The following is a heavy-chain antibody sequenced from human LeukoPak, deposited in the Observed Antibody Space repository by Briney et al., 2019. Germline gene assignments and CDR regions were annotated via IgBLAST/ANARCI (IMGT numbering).Heavy chain of an antibody. CDR1: GGTFSSYA. V-gene: IGHV1-69*05. CDR3: ARDRRYGSGSYLEYYFDY. J-gene: IGHJ4*02. CDR2: IIPIFGTA. Sequence: SVKVSCKASGGTFSSYAISWVRQAAGQGLEWMGRIIPIFGTANYAQKFQGRVTTTTDESTSTAYMELSSLRSEDTAVYYCARDRRYGSGSYLEYYFDYWGQGALVTVSS. D-gene: IGHD3-10*01.